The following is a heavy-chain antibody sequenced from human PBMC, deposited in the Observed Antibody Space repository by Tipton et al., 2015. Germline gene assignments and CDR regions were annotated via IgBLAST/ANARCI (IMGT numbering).Heavy chain of an antibody. CDR1: GFTFSDHY. CDR3: ARDILNDFCSGWPEEY. V-gene: IGHV3-7*03. D-gene: IGHD3-3*01. J-gene: IGHJ4*02. CDR2: IKQDGSEK. Sequence: GSLRLSCAAPGFTFSDHYMDWVRQAPGKGLEWVANIKQDGSEKYYVDSVKGRFTISRDNAKNSLYLQMNSLRAEDTAVYYCARDILNDFCSGWPEEYWGQGTLVTVSS.